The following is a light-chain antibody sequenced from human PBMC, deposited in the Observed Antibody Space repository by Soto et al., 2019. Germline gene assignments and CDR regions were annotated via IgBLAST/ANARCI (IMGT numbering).Light chain of an antibody. Sequence: EIVLTQSPGTLSLYSGERATLSCRASQSVGSSYLAWYQQKPGQAPRLLIYGASSRATGIPDRFSGSGPGTDFTLTITRLEPEDVAVYFCQQFGFSPWTFGQGTRVDIK. J-gene: IGKJ1*01. V-gene: IGKV3-20*01. CDR3: QQFGFSPWT. CDR2: GAS. CDR1: QSVGSSY.